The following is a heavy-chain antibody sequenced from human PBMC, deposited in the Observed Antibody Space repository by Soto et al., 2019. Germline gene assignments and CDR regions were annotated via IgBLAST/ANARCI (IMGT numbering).Heavy chain of an antibody. CDR1: GFTFSTYA. CDR3: ARDKRDLRFLEWSYYFDY. Sequence: RLSCAASGFTFSTYALTWVRQAPGKGLEWVALISYDGSNKYYADSVKGRFTISRDNSKNTLYLQMNSLRAEDTAVYYCARDKRDLRFLEWSYYFDYWGQGTLVTVSS. D-gene: IGHD3-3*01. V-gene: IGHV3-30-3*01. CDR2: ISYDGSNK. J-gene: IGHJ4*02.